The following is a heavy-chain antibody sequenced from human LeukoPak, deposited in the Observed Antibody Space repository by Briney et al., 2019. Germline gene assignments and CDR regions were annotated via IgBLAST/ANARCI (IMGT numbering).Heavy chain of an antibody. Sequence: PSETLSLTCTVSGGSISSSSYYWGWIRQPPGKGLEWIGSIYYSGSTYYNPSLKSRVTISVDTSKNQFSLKLTSVTAADTAVYYCARRINYRGFYFDSWGQGALVTVSS. J-gene: IGHJ4*02. V-gene: IGHV4-39*01. D-gene: IGHD5-24*01. CDR3: ARRINYRGFYFDS. CDR1: GGSISSSSYY. CDR2: IYYSGST.